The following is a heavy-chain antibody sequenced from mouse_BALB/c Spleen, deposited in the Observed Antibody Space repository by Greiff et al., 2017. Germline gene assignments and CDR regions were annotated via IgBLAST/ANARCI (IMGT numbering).Heavy chain of an antibody. V-gene: IGHV1-14*01. D-gene: IGHD2-14*01. CDR2: INPYNDGT. J-gene: IGHJ4*01. Sequence: VQLQQSGPELVKPGASVKMSCKASGYTFTSYVMHWVKQKPGQGLEWFGYINPYNDGTKYNQKFKGKATLTADKSSSTDYMELSSLTSEDSAVSYCAITYYRGDYAMDYWGQGTSVTVSS. CDR3: AITYYRGDYAMDY. CDR1: GYTFTSYV.